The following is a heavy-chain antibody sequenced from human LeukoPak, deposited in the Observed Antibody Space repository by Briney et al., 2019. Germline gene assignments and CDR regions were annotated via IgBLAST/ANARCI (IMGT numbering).Heavy chain of an antibody. CDR2: IYSSGDT. D-gene: IGHD1-26*01. CDR3: ARDRPDIVGATMSGYYYGMDV. CDR1: GGSIRSYY. Sequence: SETLSLTCTVSGGSIRSYYWSWIRQPAGKGLEWIGRIYSSGDTNYNPSLESRVTMSVDTSKNQFSLKLISVTAADTAVYYCARDRPDIVGATMSGYYYGMDVWGQGTTVTVSS. J-gene: IGHJ6*02. V-gene: IGHV4-4*07.